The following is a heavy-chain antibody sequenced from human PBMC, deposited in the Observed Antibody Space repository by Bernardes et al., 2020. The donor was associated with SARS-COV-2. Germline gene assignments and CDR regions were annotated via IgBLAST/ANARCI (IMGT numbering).Heavy chain of an antibody. Sequence: GSLRLSCAASGFTFSNYWMSWVRQAPGKGLEWVANIKQDGSEKYYVDSVKGRFTISRDNAKNSLHLQMNSLRAEDTAVYYCARVGDSSGYYLFWYFDLWGRGTLVTVSS. CDR3: ARVGDSSGYYLFWYFDL. CDR2: IKQDGSEK. J-gene: IGHJ2*01. D-gene: IGHD3-22*01. CDR1: GFTFSNYW. V-gene: IGHV3-7*01.